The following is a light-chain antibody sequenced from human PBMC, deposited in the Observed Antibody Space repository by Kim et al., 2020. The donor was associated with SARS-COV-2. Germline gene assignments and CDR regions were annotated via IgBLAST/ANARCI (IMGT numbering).Light chain of an antibody. V-gene: IGLV3-1*01. CDR3: QAWDSSTGGV. CDR1: KLGDKY. Sequence: VSVSPGQTASITCSGDKLGDKYACWYQQKPGQSPVLVIYQDSKRPSGIPERFSGSNSGNTATLTISGTQAMDEADYYCQAWDSSTGGVFGGGTQLTVL. J-gene: IGLJ3*02. CDR2: QDS.